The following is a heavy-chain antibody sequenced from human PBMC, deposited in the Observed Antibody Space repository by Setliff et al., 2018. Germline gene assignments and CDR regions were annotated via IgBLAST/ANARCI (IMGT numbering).Heavy chain of an antibody. J-gene: IGHJ4*02. CDR2: VIQVGSG. Sequence: PGGSLRLSCATSGFTFRDYSMVWVRQVPGKGLEWVAGVIQVGSGVYADSVKGRSTISRDSSKNNFFLQINNLRAADTATYYCAKDRVNDGFWDFDSWGQGIVVTVSS. CDR1: GFTFRDYS. V-gene: IGHV3-23*01. D-gene: IGHD1-26*01. CDR3: AKDRVNDGFWDFDS.